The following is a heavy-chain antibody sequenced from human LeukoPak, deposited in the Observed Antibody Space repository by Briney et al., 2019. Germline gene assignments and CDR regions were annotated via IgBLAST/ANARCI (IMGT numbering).Heavy chain of an antibody. J-gene: IGHJ5*02. CDR1: GGSFSGYY. CDR3: ANANSRGPWFDP. Sequence: SETLSLTCAVYGGSFSGYYWSWIRQPPGKGLEWIGEINHSGSTNYNPSLKSRVTISVDTSKNQFSLKLNSVTAADTAIYYCANANSRGPWFDPWGQGTLVTVSS. D-gene: IGHD2-8*01. V-gene: IGHV4-34*01. CDR2: INHSGST.